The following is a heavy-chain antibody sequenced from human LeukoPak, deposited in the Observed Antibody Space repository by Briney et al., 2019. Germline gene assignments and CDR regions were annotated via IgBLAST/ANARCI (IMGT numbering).Heavy chain of an antibody. J-gene: IGHJ4*02. CDR1: GGSISSYY. CDR2: IYYSGST. V-gene: IGHV4-59*01. D-gene: IGHD3-22*01. CDR3: ARSYYYDSSGVDY. Sequence: SETLSLTCTVSGGSISSYYWSWIRQPPGKGLEWIGYIYYSGSTNYSPSLKSRVTISVDTSKNQFSLKLSSVTAADTAVYFCARSYYYDSSGVDYWGQGTLVTVSS.